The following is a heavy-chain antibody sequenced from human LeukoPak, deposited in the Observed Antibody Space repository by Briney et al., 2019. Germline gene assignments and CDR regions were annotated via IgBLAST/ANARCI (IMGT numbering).Heavy chain of an antibody. V-gene: IGHV1-2*02. CDR3: ARDPTGDMPAFAL. CDR2: INSKTGGT. D-gene: IGHD7-27*01. Sequence: SSVQVSCKASGYTFTGYFIHWLRQAPGQGLEGVGWINSKTGGTNFAQKFAARVFLTRETSISTAALDLRRPTSDDTAVYYCARDPTGDMPAFALWGQGTMLTVYS. J-gene: IGHJ3*01. CDR1: GYTFTGYF.